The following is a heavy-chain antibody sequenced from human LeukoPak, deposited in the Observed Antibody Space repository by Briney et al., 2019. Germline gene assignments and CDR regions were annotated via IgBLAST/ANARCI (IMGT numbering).Heavy chain of an antibody. CDR2: INPNSGGT. J-gene: IGHJ4*02. Sequence: ASVKVSCKASGYTFTGYYMHWVRQAPGQGLEWMGWINPNSGGTNYAQKFQGRVTMTRDTSISTAYMELSRLRSDDTAVYYCARKPMATNEVDYWGQGTLVTVSS. V-gene: IGHV1-2*02. D-gene: IGHD5-24*01. CDR1: GYTFTGYY. CDR3: ARKPMATNEVDY.